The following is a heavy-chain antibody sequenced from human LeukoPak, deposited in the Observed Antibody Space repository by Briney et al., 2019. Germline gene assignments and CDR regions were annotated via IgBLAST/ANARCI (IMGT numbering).Heavy chain of an antibody. CDR2: IWYDGSNK. D-gene: IGHD3-22*01. V-gene: IGHV3-33*01. CDR3: ARDQNDSSGYYIHYYYMDV. CDR1: GFTFSSYG. Sequence: GGSLRLSCAASGFTFSSYGMHWVRQAPGKGLEWVAVIWYDGSNKYYANSVKGRFTISRDNSKNTLYLQMNSLRAEDTAVYYCARDQNDSSGYYIHYYYMDVWGKGTTVTVSS. J-gene: IGHJ6*03.